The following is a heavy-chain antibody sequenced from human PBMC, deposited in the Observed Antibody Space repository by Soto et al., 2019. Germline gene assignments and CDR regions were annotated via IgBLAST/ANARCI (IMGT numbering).Heavy chain of an antibody. V-gene: IGHV5-51*01. J-gene: IGHJ6*02. CDR2: IFPGDAET. CDR1: GYNFAAHW. Sequence: GESLKISCQGSGYNFAAHWIGWVRHKAGKGLEWMGIIFPGDAETRYSPSFQGHITISADKSISTAYLRWSSLKASDTGMYYCATPGGFGMDVWGQGTTVTVSS. D-gene: IGHD5-12*01. CDR3: ATPGGFGMDV.